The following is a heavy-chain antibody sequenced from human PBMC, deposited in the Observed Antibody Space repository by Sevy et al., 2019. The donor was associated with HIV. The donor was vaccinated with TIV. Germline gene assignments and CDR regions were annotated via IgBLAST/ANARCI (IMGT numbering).Heavy chain of an antibody. D-gene: IGHD3-22*01. J-gene: IGHJ4*02. Sequence: GGSLRLSCAASGFTFSSYAMHWVRQAPGKGLEWVAVISYDGSNKYYADSVKGRFTISRDNSKNTMYLQTNSLRAEDTAVYYCARGRYYYDSSGFDYWGQGTLVTVSS. V-gene: IGHV3-30-3*01. CDR3: ARGRYYYDSSGFDY. CDR2: ISYDGSNK. CDR1: GFTFSSYA.